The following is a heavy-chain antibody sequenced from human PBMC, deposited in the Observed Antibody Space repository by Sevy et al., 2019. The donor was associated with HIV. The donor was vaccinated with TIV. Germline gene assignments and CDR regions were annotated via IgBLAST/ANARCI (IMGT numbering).Heavy chain of an antibody. CDR3: VRAIGAAGSY. V-gene: IGHV3-7*01. Sequence: GGSLRLSCEASGFSFSSYWMSWVRQAPGKGLEWVANIKEDGSMIYYVDSVKGRFTISRDNAKNSVYLQMTSLRAEDAALYYCVRAIGAAGSYWGQGPLVTVSS. CDR2: IKEDGSMI. CDR1: GFSFSSYW. D-gene: IGHD6-13*01. J-gene: IGHJ4*02.